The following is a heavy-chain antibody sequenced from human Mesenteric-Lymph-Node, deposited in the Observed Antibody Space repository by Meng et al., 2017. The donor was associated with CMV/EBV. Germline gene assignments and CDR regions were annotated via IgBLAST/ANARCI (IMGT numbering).Heavy chain of an antibody. Sequence: VKVSCKASGYTFTGYYMHWVRQAPGQGLEWMGWINPNSGGTNYAQKFQGRVTMTRDTSISTAYMELSRLRSDDTAVYYCASPRVFWGWDYYGMDVWGQGTTVTVSS. CDR3: ASPRVFWGWDYYGMDV. D-gene: IGHD6-19*01. J-gene: IGHJ6*02. CDR1: GYTFTGYY. V-gene: IGHV1-2*02. CDR2: INPNSGGT.